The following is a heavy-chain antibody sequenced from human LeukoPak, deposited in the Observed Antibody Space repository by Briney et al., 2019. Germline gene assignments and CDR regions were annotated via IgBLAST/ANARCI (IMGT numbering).Heavy chain of an antibody. D-gene: IGHD6-19*01. V-gene: IGHV3-30-3*02. CDR2: ISKDGGNT. CDR1: GFSFSNYA. J-gene: IGHJ2*01. Sequence: PGGSLRLSCAASGFSFSNYAMHRVRQAPGKGREWVAVISKDGGNTHYAASVKGRFTVSRDDSKNTLYLQMNSVRSDDTAVYHCAKIHATGWYDWFFDLWGRGSQVTVSS. CDR3: AKIHATGWYDWFFDL.